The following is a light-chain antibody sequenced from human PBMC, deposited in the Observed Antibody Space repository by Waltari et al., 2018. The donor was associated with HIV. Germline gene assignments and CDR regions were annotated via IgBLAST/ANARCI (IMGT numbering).Light chain of an antibody. CDR1: SSDIGHYKY. J-gene: IGLJ1*01. CDR2: EVS. V-gene: IGLV2-14*01. Sequence: QSAPTQPASVSGSPGQSITISCTGTSSDIGHYKYVSWYQQSPGKAPKRMIYEVSNRPSGVSNRFYGSKSGNTASLTSSGLQAEDEADYYCSSYISTTTLFGTGTKVTVL. CDR3: SSYISTTTL.